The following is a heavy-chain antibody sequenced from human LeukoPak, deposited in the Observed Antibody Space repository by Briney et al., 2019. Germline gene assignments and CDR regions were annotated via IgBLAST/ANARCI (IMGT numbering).Heavy chain of an antibody. D-gene: IGHD6-13*01. CDR1: GDSISSSSYY. CDR3: ARASEQLASYNWFDP. J-gene: IGHJ5*02. V-gene: IGHV4-39*07. CDR2: IYHTGST. Sequence: SETLSLTCSVSGDSISSSSYYWGWIRQPPGKGPEWVASIYHTGSTYYNPSLRSRVTMIVDTSKNQFSLNLTSVTAADTAVYYCARASEQLASYNWFDPWGQGTLVTVSS.